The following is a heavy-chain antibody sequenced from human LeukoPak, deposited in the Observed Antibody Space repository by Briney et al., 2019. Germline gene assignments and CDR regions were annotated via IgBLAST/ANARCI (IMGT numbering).Heavy chain of an antibody. CDR1: GFTFSSYE. CDR3: ARANSSGWYVESFDY. Sequence: GGSLRLSCAASGFTFSSYEMNWVRQAPGKGLEWVSYISSSGSTIYYADSVKGRFTISRDNAKNSLYLQMNSLRAEDTAVYYCARANSSGWYVESFDYLGQGTLVTVSS. D-gene: IGHD6-19*01. V-gene: IGHV3-48*03. CDR2: ISSSGSTI. J-gene: IGHJ4*02.